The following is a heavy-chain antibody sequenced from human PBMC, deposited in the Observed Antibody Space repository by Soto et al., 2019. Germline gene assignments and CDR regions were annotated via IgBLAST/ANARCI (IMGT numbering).Heavy chain of an antibody. CDR3: ARDSPPVDY. J-gene: IGHJ4*02. CDR2: ISAYNGNT. CDR1: GYTFTSYG. Sequence: QVQLVQSGAEVKKPGASVKVSCKASGYTFTSYGISWVRQAPGQGLEWMGWISAYNGNTKNAQKLQGRVTITTDTSTTTAYMELRTLSSDDTAVYYCARDSPPVDYWGQGTLVTVSS. V-gene: IGHV1-18*01.